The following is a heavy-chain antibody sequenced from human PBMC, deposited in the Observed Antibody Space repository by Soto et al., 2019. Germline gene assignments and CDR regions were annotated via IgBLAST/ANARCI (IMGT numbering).Heavy chain of an antibody. CDR2: IIPIFGTA. V-gene: IGHV1-69*01. CDR1: GGTFSSYA. CDR3: ARSGAVAGKEEYSFDY. J-gene: IGHJ4*02. D-gene: IGHD6-19*01. Sequence: QVQLVQSGAEVKKPGSSVKVSCKASGGTFSSYAISWVRQAPGQGLEWMGGIIPIFGTANYAQKFQGRVTITADDSTSTAYMELSSLRSEDTAVYYCARSGAVAGKEEYSFDYWGQGTLVAVSS.